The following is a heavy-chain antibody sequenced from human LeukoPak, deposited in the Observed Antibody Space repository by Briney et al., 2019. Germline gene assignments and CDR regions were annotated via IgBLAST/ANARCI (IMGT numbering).Heavy chain of an antibody. CDR3: ARGLAARDIDY. Sequence: ASVKVSCKVSGYTFTDYYLHWVRQAPGQGLEWMGRINPNSGGSNHAQNFQGGVTMTRDTSISTAYMEVSSLRNDDTAVYYCARGLAARDIDYWGQGTLVTVSS. CDR1: GYTFTDYY. CDR2: INPNSGGS. J-gene: IGHJ4*02. V-gene: IGHV1-2*06. D-gene: IGHD2-15*01.